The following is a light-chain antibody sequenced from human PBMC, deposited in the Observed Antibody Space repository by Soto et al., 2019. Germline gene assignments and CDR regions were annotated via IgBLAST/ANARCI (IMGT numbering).Light chain of an antibody. CDR2: GAS. J-gene: IGKJ4*01. Sequence: EIVLTQSPGTLSLSPGERATLSCRASQSVGRNYLAWYQQKPGQDPRLLIHGASSRATGSPDRFSGSGSGTDFTLTISRLEPEDFAVYYCQQYASSPLTFGGGTKVEIK. CDR1: QSVGRNY. CDR3: QQYASSPLT. V-gene: IGKV3-20*01.